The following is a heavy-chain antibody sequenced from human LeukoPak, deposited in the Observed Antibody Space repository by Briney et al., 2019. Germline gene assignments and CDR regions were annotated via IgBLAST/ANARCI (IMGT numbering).Heavy chain of an antibody. CDR3: ARGIVARSFFDY. V-gene: IGHV4-59*01. Sequence: SETLSLTCTVSGGSISSYYWSWIRQPPGKGLEWIGYIYYSGSTNYNPSLKSRVTISVDTSKNQFSLKLNSVTAADTAVYYCARGIVARSFFDYWGQGTLVTVSS. CDR1: GGSISSYY. D-gene: IGHD5-12*01. CDR2: IYYSGST. J-gene: IGHJ4*02.